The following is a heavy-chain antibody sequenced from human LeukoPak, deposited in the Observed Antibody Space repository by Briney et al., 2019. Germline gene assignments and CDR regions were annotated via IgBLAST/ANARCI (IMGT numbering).Heavy chain of an antibody. J-gene: IGHJ6*02. CDR1: GGSISSYY. D-gene: IGHD3-16*01. CDR2: IYYSGST. V-gene: IGHV4-59*01. Sequence: SETLSLTCTVSGGSISSYYWSWIRQPPGKGLEWIRYIYYSGSTNYNPSLKSRVTISVDTSKNQFSLKLSSVTAADTAVYYCARKKSVGDYYYGMDVWGQGTTVTVSS. CDR3: ARKKSVGDYYYGMDV.